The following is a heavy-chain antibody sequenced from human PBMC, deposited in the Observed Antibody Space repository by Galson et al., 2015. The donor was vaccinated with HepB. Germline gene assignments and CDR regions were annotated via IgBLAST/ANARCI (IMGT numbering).Heavy chain of an antibody. J-gene: IGHJ4*02. CDR2: IRSKGYGETT. CDR3: SREAGFYGSGSHYTFDF. CDR1: GFTFADHA. Sequence: SLRLSCAASGFTFADHAMGWFRQAPGKGLEWVGFIRSKGYGETTTYAASVKGRFSISRDDSKHIAYLPMYGLKTEDTAVYYCSREAGFYGSGSHYTFDFWGQGTLVTVSS. V-gene: IGHV3-49*03. D-gene: IGHD3-10*01.